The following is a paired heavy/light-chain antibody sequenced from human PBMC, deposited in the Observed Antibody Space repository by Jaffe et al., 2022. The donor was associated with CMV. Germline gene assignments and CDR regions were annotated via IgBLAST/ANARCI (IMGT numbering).Heavy chain of an antibody. CDR3: ARHYIAVAHYAGPVDSVFDP. CDR2: IDPSDSYT. CDR1: GYSFTSYW. D-gene: IGHD6-19*01. V-gene: IGHV5-10-1*03. Sequence: EVQLVQSGAEVKKPGESLRISCKGSGYSFTSYWISWVRQMPGKGLEWMGRIDPSDSYTNYSPSFQGHVTISADKSISTAYLQWSSLKASDTAMYYCARHYIAVAHYAGPVDSVFDPWGQGTLVTVSS. J-gene: IGHJ5*02.
Light chain of an antibody. Sequence: DIVMTQSPLSLPVTPGEPASISCRSSQSLLHSNGYNYLDWYLQKPGQSPQLLIYLGSNRASGVPDRFSGSGSGTDFTLKISRVEAEDVGVYYCMQALQTPLTFGQGTRLEIK. V-gene: IGKV2-28*01. CDR1: QSLLHSNGYNY. J-gene: IGKJ5*01. CDR3: MQALQTPLT. CDR2: LGS.